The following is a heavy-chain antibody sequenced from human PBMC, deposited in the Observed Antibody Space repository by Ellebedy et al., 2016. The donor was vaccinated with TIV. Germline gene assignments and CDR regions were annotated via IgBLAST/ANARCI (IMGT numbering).Heavy chain of an antibody. CDR2: IKQDGSEK. D-gene: IGHD3-3*01. CDR1: GFTFSSYW. CDR3: ARDGAYYDFWSGYYDYYYYMDV. J-gene: IGHJ6*03. V-gene: IGHV3-7*01. Sequence: GGSLRLXCAASGFTFSSYWMSWVRQAPGKGLEWVANIKQDGSEKYYVDSVKGRFTISRDNAKNSLYLQMNSLRAEDTAVYYCARDGAYYDFWSGYYDYYYYMDVWGKGTTVTVSS.